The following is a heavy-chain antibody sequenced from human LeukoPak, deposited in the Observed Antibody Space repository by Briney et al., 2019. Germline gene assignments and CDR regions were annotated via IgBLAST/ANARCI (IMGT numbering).Heavy chain of an antibody. Sequence: GGSLRLSCAASGFTFSSYWMHWVRQAPGKGLVWVSRINTDGSSTSYADSVKGRFTISRDNAKNTLYLQMNSLRAEDTAVYYCARDVKKADCSSTSCYQMGWFDPWGQGTLVTVSS. J-gene: IGHJ5*02. V-gene: IGHV3-74*01. CDR2: INTDGSST. CDR3: ARDVKKADCSSTSCYQMGWFDP. D-gene: IGHD2-2*01. CDR1: GFTFSSYW.